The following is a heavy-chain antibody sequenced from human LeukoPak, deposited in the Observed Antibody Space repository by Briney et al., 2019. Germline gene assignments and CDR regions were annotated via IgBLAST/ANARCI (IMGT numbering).Heavy chain of an antibody. V-gene: IGHV3-21*01. J-gene: IGHJ4*02. D-gene: IGHD2-15*01. CDR2: ISSSSSYI. CDR3: ARNTGWSYYFDY. Sequence: GGSLRPSCAASGFTFSSYSMNWVRQAPGKGLEWVSSISSSSSYIYYADSVKGRFTISRDNAKTSLYLQMDSLRAEDTAVYYCARNTGWSYYFDYWGQGTLVTVSS. CDR1: GFTFSSYS.